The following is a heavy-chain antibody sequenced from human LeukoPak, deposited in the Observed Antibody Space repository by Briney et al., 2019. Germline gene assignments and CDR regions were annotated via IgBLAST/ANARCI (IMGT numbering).Heavy chain of an antibody. CDR1: GGSFSGYY. CDR3: ATAAVRRYYYYTDV. J-gene: IGHJ6*03. V-gene: IGHV4-34*01. D-gene: IGHD3-10*01. Sequence: PSGTLSLTCAFYGGSFSGYYWSWFRQPPGKGLEWIGEINHSGSTNYNPSLKSRVTISVDTSKDQFSLRLSSVTAADTAVYYCATAAVRRYYYYTDVWGKGTTVTVSS. CDR2: INHSGST.